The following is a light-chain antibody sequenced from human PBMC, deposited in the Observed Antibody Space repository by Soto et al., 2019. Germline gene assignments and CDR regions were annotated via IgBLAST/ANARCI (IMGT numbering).Light chain of an antibody. CDR1: QSISSW. J-gene: IGKJ1*01. Sequence: DIQMTESPSTLSASVGDTVTITCRASQSISSWLAWYQQKPGKAPKILIYDVSSLESGVPSRLSGSGSGTELNFTISSLQPDDFATYYCQQYNSYTWTCGQGTKVDIK. V-gene: IGKV1-5*01. CDR2: DVS. CDR3: QQYNSYTWT.